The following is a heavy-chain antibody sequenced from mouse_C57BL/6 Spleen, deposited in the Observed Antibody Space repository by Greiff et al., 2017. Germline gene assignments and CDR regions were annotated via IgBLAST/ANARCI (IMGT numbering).Heavy chain of an antibody. J-gene: IGHJ3*01. V-gene: IGHV1-55*01. CDR1: GYTFTSYW. CDR2: IYPGSGST. Sequence: QVQLQQPGAELVKPGASVKMSCKASGYTFTSYWINWVKQRPGQGLEWIGDIYPGSGSTNYNEKFKSKATLTVDTSSSTAYVQLSSLTSEDSAIYYCERHYYDSSYRCAYWGQGTLVTVSA. CDR3: ERHYYDSSYRCAY. D-gene: IGHD1-1*01.